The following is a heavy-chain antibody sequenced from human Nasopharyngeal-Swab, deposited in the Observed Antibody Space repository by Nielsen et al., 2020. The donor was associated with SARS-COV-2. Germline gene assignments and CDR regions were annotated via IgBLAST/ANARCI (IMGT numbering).Heavy chain of an antibody. Sequence: GGSLRLSCTASGFIFSNYWMHWVRQAPGKGLEWVANINQVGSENYYVASVRGRFTISRDNAKDSVFLQMNSLRGEDTAVYYCARAIGGSYSYWGQGTLVTVSS. V-gene: IGHV3-7*01. CDR3: ARAIGGSYSY. J-gene: IGHJ4*02. D-gene: IGHD1-26*01. CDR1: GFIFSNYW. CDR2: INQVGSEN.